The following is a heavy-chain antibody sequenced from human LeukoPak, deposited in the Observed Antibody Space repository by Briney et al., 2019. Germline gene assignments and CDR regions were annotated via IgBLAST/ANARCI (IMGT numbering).Heavy chain of an antibody. D-gene: IGHD6-13*01. Sequence: TSETLSLTCTVPGGSISSSSYYWGWIRQPPGKGLEWIGSIYYSGSTYYNPSLKSRVTISVDTSKNQFSLKLSSVTAADTAVYYCARDRLAAGPLDAFDIWGQGTMVTVSS. CDR1: GGSISSSSYY. J-gene: IGHJ3*02. V-gene: IGHV4-39*02. CDR3: ARDRLAAGPLDAFDI. CDR2: IYYSGST.